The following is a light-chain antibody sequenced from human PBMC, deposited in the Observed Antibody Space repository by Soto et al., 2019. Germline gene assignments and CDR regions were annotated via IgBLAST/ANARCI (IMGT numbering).Light chain of an antibody. Sequence: AIQLTQSPSSLSASVGDRVTITCRASQGISSALAWYQQKPGKAPKLLIYDASSLESGVPSRFSGSGSGTEFTLTIRSLQHEDFATYYCQQFNSYPFTFGPGTKVDIK. J-gene: IGKJ3*01. CDR2: DAS. CDR3: QQFNSYPFT. V-gene: IGKV1-13*02. CDR1: QGISSA.